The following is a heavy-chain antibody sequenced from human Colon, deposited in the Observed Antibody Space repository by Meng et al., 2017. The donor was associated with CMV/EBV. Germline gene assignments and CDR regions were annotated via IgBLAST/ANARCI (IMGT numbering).Heavy chain of an antibody. Sequence: GESLKISCVVSGFTVSSNYINWIRQAPGRGLEWVSLIYSGGDTYYADSVKGRFTVSRDESKNTVFLQMNNLRAEDTAVYYCARNRLECGGDCYFADSWGQGTLVTVSS. CDR3: ARNRLECGGDCYFADS. CDR1: GFTVSSNY. V-gene: IGHV3-53*01. J-gene: IGHJ5*02. D-gene: IGHD2-21*02. CDR2: IYSGGDT.